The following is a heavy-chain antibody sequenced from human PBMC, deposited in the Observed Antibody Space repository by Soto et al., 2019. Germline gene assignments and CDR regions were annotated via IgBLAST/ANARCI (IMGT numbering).Heavy chain of an antibody. Sequence: DVQLVESGGGLIQPGESLRLSCAASGFTISGKKYVAWVRQAPGKGLEWVSALYDLDGSFYAASVKGRFTTPSDSSKTTVYLRMNDLRPDGTAVYYCATWHEREHAYDVWGQGTTVTVSS. CDR3: ATWHEREHAYDV. J-gene: IGHJ3*01. CDR2: LYDLDGS. CDR1: GFTISGKKY. V-gene: IGHV3-53*01. D-gene: IGHD1-1*01.